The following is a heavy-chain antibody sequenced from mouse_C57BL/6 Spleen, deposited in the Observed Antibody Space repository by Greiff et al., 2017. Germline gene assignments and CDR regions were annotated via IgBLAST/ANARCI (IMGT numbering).Heavy chain of an antibody. Sequence: QVQLQQPGAELVMPGASVKLSCKASGYTFTSYWMHWVKQRPGQGLEWIGEIDPSDSYTNYNQKFKGKSTLTVDKSSSTAYMQLSSLTSEDSAVYDCARSRLDSSGPWFAYWGQGTLVTVSA. D-gene: IGHD3-2*02. CDR2: IDPSDSYT. CDR1: GYTFTSYW. J-gene: IGHJ3*01. CDR3: ARSRLDSSGPWFAY. V-gene: IGHV1-69*01.